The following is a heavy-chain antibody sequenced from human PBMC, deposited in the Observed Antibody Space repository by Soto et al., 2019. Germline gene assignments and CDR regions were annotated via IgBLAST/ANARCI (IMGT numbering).Heavy chain of an antibody. Sequence: SETLSLTCTVSGGSISTPGYYWSWIRQPPGKAPEWIGYVYHNGNASPKPSLKGRVTRSLDGAKNQFSLKMTSVTAADSGLYYCAARRYYYYGLDVWGQGTTVTVSS. V-gene: IGHV4-30-2*01. J-gene: IGHJ6*02. D-gene: IGHD3-10*01. CDR3: AARRYYYYGLDV. CDR1: GGSISTPGYY. CDR2: VYHNGNA.